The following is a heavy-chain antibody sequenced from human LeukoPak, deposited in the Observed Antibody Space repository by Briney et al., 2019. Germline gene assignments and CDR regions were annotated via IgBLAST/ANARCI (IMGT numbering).Heavy chain of an antibody. J-gene: IGHJ5*02. V-gene: IGHV1-69*04. D-gene: IGHD6-6*01. Sequence: SVKVSCKASGGTFSSYAISWVRQAPGQGLEWMGRIIPIFGIANYAQKFQGRVTITADKSTSTAYMELSSLRSEDTAVYYCARSQGMAARPFLRGDWFDPWGQGTLVTVSS. CDR2: IIPIFGIA. CDR1: GGTFSSYA. CDR3: ARSQGMAARPFLRGDWFDP.